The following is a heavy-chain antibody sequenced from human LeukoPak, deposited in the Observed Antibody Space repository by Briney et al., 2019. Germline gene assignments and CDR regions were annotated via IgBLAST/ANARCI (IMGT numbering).Heavy chain of an antibody. CDR1: GGTFSSYA. Sequence: ASVKVSCKASGGTFSSYAISWVRQAPGQGLEWMGGIIPIFGTANYAQKFQGRVTITADESTSTAYMELSSLRSEDTAVYYCARGLTMIVVVPGYWGQGTLVTVSS. CDR3: ARGLTMIVVVPGY. D-gene: IGHD3-22*01. V-gene: IGHV1-69*13. CDR2: IIPIFGTA. J-gene: IGHJ4*02.